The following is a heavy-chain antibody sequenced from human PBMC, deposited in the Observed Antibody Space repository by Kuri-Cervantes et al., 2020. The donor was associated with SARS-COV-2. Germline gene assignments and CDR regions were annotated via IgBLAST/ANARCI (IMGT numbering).Heavy chain of an antibody. V-gene: IGHV3-23*01. D-gene: IGHD2-15*01. CDR1: GFTFRSYA. CDR2: ISGSGGST. CDR3: AKWGGYCSGGSCSLPFQH. J-gene: IGHJ1*01. Sequence: GGSLRPSCEASGFTFRSYAMSWVRQAPGKGLEWVSAISGSGGSTSYADSVKGRFTTSRDNSKNTLYLQMNSLRAEDTAVYYCAKWGGYCSGGSCSLPFQHWGQGTLVTVSS.